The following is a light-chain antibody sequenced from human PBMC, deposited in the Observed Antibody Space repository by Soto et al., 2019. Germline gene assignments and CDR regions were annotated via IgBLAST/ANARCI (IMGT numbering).Light chain of an antibody. V-gene: IGKV1-33*01. CDR2: DAS. CDR1: QGISKY. CDR3: QQYDNLPIT. J-gene: IGKJ5*01. Sequence: DIQMTQSPSSLSASVGDRVTITCRASQGISKYLAWYQQKPGTVPKLLIYDASNLETGVPSRFSGRGSGTDFIFTISSLQPEDIATYYCQQYDNLPITFGQGTQLEIK.